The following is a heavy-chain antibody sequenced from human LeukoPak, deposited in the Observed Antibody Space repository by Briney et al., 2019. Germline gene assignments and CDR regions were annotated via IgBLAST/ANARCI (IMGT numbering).Heavy chain of an antibody. CDR3: TTGYSSGWDRDSFDV. V-gene: IGHV1-24*01. CDR2: FDPEDGET. Sequence: ASVKVSCKVSGYTFSDLSMYWVRQAPGKGLEWMGGFDPEDGETIYAQKFQDRVRVTEDTSTDTAYMELSSLGPEDTAVYYCTTGYSSGWDRDSFDVWGQGTTVTVSS. CDR1: GYTFSDLS. J-gene: IGHJ3*01. D-gene: IGHD6-19*01.